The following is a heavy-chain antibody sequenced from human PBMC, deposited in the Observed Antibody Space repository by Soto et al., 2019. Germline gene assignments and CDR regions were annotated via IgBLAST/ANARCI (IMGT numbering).Heavy chain of an antibody. Sequence: QPGGSLRLSCAASGFTFSSYAMSWVRQAPGKGLEWVSAISGSGGSTYYADSVKGRFTISRDNSKNTLYLQMNSLRAEDTAVYYCAKYPAGSSDVWFGELDPPLYYYYYMDVWGKGTTVTVSS. D-gene: IGHD3-10*01. CDR1: GFTFSSYA. CDR3: AKYPAGSSDVWFGELDPPLYYYYYMDV. J-gene: IGHJ6*03. V-gene: IGHV3-23*01. CDR2: ISGSGGST.